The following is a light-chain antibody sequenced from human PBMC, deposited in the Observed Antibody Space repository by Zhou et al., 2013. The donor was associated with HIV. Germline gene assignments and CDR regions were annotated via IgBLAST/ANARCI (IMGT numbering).Light chain of an antibody. CDR3: QQNYRTPPWT. Sequence: DIQMTQSPPSLSASVGDRVIITCRASQPIGTFLSWFQQKSGKPPKLLIYGASTLQTGVTSRFSGSGSETDFSLTISSLQPEDFATYYCQQNYRTPPWTFGRGTKVEIK. J-gene: IGKJ1*01. CDR1: QPIGTF. V-gene: IGKV1-39*01. CDR2: GAS.